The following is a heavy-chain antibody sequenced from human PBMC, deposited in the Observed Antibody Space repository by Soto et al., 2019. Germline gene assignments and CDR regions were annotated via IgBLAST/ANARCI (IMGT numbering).Heavy chain of an antibody. D-gene: IGHD5-12*01. Sequence: PSDTLSLTCTVSGGSISIYYWSWIRQPPGKGLEWIGYIYYSGSTNYNPSLKSRVTISVDTSKNQFSLKLSSVTAADTAVYYCAEMATIRGYYFDYWGQGTLVTVSS. CDR2: IYYSGST. CDR3: AEMATIRGYYFDY. V-gene: IGHV4-59*01. J-gene: IGHJ4*02. CDR1: GGSISIYY.